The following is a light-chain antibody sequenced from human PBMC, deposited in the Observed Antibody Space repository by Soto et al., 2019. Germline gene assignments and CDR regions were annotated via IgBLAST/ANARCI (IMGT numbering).Light chain of an antibody. CDR3: QQYGGYSWT. J-gene: IGKJ1*01. CDR1: QSINSR. Sequence: DIELTQSPCTLSASVGDRVTITCRASQSINSRLAWYQQKSGKAPKLLIYKASTLESGVPSRFSGSGSGTEFTLTISRLQPDDFAMYYCQQYGGYSWTFGQGTKVEIK. CDR2: KAS. V-gene: IGKV1-5*03.